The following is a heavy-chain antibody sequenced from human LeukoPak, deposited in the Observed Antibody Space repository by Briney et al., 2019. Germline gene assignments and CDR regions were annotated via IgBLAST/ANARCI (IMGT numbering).Heavy chain of an antibody. CDR2: INPNSGGT. CDR1: GYTFTGYY. V-gene: IGHV1-2*06. D-gene: IGHD4-23*01. CDR3: ARGSVTTVVTPSNY. Sequence: GASVKVSCKASGYTFTGYYMHWVRQAPGQGLEWMGRINPNSGGTSYAQKFQGRVTMTRDTSTSTVYMELSRLRSDDTAVYYCARGSVTTVVTPSNYWGQGTLVTVSS. J-gene: IGHJ4*02.